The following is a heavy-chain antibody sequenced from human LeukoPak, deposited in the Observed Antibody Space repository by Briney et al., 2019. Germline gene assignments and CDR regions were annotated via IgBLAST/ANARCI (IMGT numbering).Heavy chain of an antibody. D-gene: IGHD2-8*01. V-gene: IGHV1-2*02. CDR3: ARESYCTNGVCYISNAEYFQH. CDR1: GYTFTDYY. CDR2: ISPKSGGT. Sequence: ASVKVSCKASGYTFTDYYMHWVRQAPGQGLEWMGWISPKSGGTNYAQKFQGRVTMTRDTSISTAYMELSRLRSDDTAVYYCARESYCTNGVCYISNAEYFQHWGQGTLVTVSS. J-gene: IGHJ1*01.